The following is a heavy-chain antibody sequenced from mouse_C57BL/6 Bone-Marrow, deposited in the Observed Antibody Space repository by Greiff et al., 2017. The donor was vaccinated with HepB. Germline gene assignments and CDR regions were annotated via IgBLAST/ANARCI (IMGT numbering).Heavy chain of an antibody. Sequence: EVQVVESGAELVRPGASVKLSCTASGFNIKDDYMHWVKQRPEQGLEWIGWIDPENGDTEYASKFQGKATITADTSSNTAYLQLSSLTSEDTAVYYCTTRERGFAYWGQGTLVTVSA. V-gene: IGHV14-4*01. J-gene: IGHJ3*01. CDR3: TTRERGFAY. CDR2: IDPENGDT. CDR1: GFNIKDDY.